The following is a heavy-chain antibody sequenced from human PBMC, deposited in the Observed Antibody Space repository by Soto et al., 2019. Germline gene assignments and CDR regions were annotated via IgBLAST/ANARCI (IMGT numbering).Heavy chain of an antibody. Sequence: GGSLRLSCAASGFTFSSYSMNWVRRAPGKGLEWVSSISSSSSYIYYADSVKGRFTISRDNAKNSLYLQMNSLRAEDTAVYYCARTSNYYDSSGSPDYWGQGTLVTVSS. CDR1: GFTFSSYS. J-gene: IGHJ4*02. D-gene: IGHD3-22*01. CDR3: ARTSNYYDSSGSPDY. V-gene: IGHV3-21*01. CDR2: ISSSSSYI.